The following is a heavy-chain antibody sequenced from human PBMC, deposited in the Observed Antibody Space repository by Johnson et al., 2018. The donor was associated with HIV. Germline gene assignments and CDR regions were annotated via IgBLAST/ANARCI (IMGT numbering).Heavy chain of an antibody. CDR3: AKDIYGYDAFDI. CDR2: IYSGVST. Sequence: MLLVESGGGLIQPGGSLRLSCAASGFTVSSNYMSWVRQAPGKGLEWVSVIYSGVSTYYADSVKGRFTISRDNSKNTLYLQMNSLRAEDTALYYCAKDIYGYDAFDIWGQGTMVTVSS. D-gene: IGHD5-24*01. V-gene: IGHV3-53*01. J-gene: IGHJ3*02. CDR1: GFTVSSNY.